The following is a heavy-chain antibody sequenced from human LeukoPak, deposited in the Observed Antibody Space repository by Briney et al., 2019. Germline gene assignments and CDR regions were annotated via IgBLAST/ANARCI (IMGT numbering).Heavy chain of an antibody. CDR3: AKGPAANSYGSFDY. CDR1: EFTFSSYS. Sequence: PGGSLRLSCAASEFTFSSYSMSWVRQTRGKGLEWVSSISGSGGNTYYRDSVKGRFTISRDSSKNTVYLQMNSLRAEDTAVYLCAKGPAANSYGSFDYWGQGTLVTVSS. V-gene: IGHV3-23*01. CDR2: ISGSGGNT. J-gene: IGHJ4*02. D-gene: IGHD5-18*01.